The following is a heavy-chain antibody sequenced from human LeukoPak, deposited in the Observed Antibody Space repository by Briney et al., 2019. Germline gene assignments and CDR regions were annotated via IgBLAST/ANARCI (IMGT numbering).Heavy chain of an antibody. V-gene: IGHV1-2*02. CDR1: GYTFTGYY. CDR3: ARETRDYGGNYGGWEFDY. Sequence: ASVKVSCKASGYTFTGYYMHWLRQAPGQGLEWMGWINPNSGGTNYAQKFQGRVTMTRDTSISTAYMELSRLRSDDTAVYYCARETRDYGGNYGGWEFDYWGQGTLVTVSS. J-gene: IGHJ4*02. CDR2: INPNSGGT. D-gene: IGHD4-23*01.